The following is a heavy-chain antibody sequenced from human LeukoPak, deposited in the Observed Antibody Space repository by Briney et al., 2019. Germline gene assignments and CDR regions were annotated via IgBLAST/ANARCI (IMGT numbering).Heavy chain of an antibody. CDR2: IYYSGST. CDR1: GGSISSDY. J-gene: IGHJ3*02. V-gene: IGHV4-59*01. D-gene: IGHD2-15*01. CDR3: GREGYCSGGSCRPAAFDI. Sequence: SETLSLTCTVSGGSISSDYWSWIRQPPGKGLEWIGYIYYSGSTNYNPSLKSRVTISVDTSKNQFSLKLSSVTAADTAVYYCGREGYCSGGSCRPAAFDIWGQGTMVTVSS.